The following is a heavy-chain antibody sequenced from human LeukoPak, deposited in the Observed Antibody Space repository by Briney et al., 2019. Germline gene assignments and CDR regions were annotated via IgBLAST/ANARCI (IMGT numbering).Heavy chain of an antibody. D-gene: IGHD5-24*01. Sequence: GGSLRLSCAASGFTFSSYWMNWVRQAPGKGLVWVSRIASDGSSTTYADSVKGRFTISRDNSENTLYLQMNSLRAEDTAVFYCARERESSLYYFDYWGQGTLVTVSS. J-gene: IGHJ4*02. V-gene: IGHV3-74*01. CDR3: ARERESSLYYFDY. CDR1: GFTFSSYW. CDR2: IASDGSST.